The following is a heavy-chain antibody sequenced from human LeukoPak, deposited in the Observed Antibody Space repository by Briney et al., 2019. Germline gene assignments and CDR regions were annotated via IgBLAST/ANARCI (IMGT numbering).Heavy chain of an antibody. V-gene: IGHV3-33*01. CDR2: IWYDGSNK. CDR3: ARDALGYSGYDYYFDY. CDR1: GFTFSSHG. D-gene: IGHD5-12*01. Sequence: GGSLRLSCSTSGFTFSSHGMHWVRQAPGKGLEGVAVIWYDGSNKYYADSVKGRFTISRDNSKNTLYLQLNSLRDEDTAVYYCARDALGYSGYDYYFDYWGQGTLVTVSS. J-gene: IGHJ4*02.